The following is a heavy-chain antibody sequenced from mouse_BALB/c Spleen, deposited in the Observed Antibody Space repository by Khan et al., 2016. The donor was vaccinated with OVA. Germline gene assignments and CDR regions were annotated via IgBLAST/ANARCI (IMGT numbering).Heavy chain of an antibody. CDR1: GYTFTDFA. CDR2: ISTYNGNT. Sequence: QVQLQQSGPEVVRPGVSVKISCKGSGYTFTDFAMHWVKQSHAKSLEWIGIISTYNGNTNYNQKFKGRATMTVDKSSSTAYMERASLTSEDSASYDVARDLAAWFAYWGQGTLVTVSA. V-gene: IGHV1S137*01. J-gene: IGHJ3*01. CDR3: ARDLAAWFAY.